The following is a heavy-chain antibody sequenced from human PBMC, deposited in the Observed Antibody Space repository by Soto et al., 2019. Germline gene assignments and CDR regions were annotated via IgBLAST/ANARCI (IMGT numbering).Heavy chain of an antibody. J-gene: IGHJ4*02. CDR1: GGSISSGGYY. CDR3: ARGDYDKGDSSSCPYFDY. CDR2: IYYSGST. D-gene: IGHD6-13*01. Sequence: SETLSLTCTVSGGSISSGGYYWSWIRPHPGKGLEWIGYIYYSGSTYYNPSLKSRVTISVDTSKNQFSLKLSSVTAADTAVYYCARGDYDKGDSSSCPYFDYWGQGTLVTVSS. V-gene: IGHV4-31*03.